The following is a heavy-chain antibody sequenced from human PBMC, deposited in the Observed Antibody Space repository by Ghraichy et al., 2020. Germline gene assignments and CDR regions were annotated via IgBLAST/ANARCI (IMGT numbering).Heavy chain of an antibody. CDR1: GGSISSGGYY. D-gene: IGHD6-19*01. CDR3: ARLSAGGSIYSGWYYYGMDV. J-gene: IGHJ6*02. Sequence: SETLSLTCTVSGGSISSGGYYWSWIRQHPGKGLEWIGYIYYSGSTYYNPSLKSRVTISVDTSKNQFSLKLSSVTAADTAVYYCARLSAGGSIYSGWYYYGMDVWGQGTTVTVSS. V-gene: IGHV4-31*03. CDR2: IYYSGST.